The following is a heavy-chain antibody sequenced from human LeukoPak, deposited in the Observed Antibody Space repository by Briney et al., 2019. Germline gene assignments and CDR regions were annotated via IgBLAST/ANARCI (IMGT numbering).Heavy chain of an antibody. Sequence: GAAVKVSCKASGYTFTGYYMHWVRQAPGQGLEWMGWINPNSGGTNYEQKFRGRVTMTRDTSISTAYMELSRLRSDDTAVYYCASGITLHSRFDYWGQGTLVTVSS. V-gene: IGHV1-2*02. CDR1: GYTFTGYY. J-gene: IGHJ4*02. D-gene: IGHD3-22*01. CDR2: INPNSGGT. CDR3: ASGITLHSRFDY.